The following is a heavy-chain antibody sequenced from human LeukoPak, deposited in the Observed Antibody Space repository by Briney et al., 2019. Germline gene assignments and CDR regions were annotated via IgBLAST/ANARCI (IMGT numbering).Heavy chain of an antibody. CDR1: EFTFSSYW. D-gene: IGHD3-3*02. CDR3: ARDASFSITWGDY. CDR2: IWYDGSNK. J-gene: IGHJ4*02. V-gene: IGHV3-33*08. Sequence: GGSLRLSCAASEFTFSSYWMSWVRQAPGKGLEWVAVIWYDGSNKYYADSVKGRFTISRDNSKNTLYLQMNSLRAEDTAVYYCARDASFSITWGDYWGQGTLVTVSS.